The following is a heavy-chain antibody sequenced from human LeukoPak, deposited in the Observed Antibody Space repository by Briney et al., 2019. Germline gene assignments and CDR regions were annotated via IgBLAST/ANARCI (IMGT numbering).Heavy chain of an antibody. J-gene: IGHJ3*02. CDR3: ARQILTTYGDYSAFDI. D-gene: IGHD4-17*01. CDR2: IYYSGST. Sequence: PSETLSLTCTVSGGSISSYYWSWIRQPPGKGLEWIGYIYYSGSTNYNPSLKSRVTIPVDTSKNQFSLKLSSVTAADAAVYYCARQILTTYGDYSAFDIWGQGTMVTVSS. CDR1: GGSISSYY. V-gene: IGHV4-59*08.